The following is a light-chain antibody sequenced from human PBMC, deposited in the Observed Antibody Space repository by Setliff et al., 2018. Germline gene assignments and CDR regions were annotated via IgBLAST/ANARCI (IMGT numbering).Light chain of an antibody. Sequence: QSVLTQPASVSGSPGESITISCTGFSGDVDVYNYVSWYQHHPGKGPKLIIYDVTNRPSGVSNRFSGSKSGNSASLTISGLQADDEAHYYCSSNTSGSTYVVFGGGTKVTV. CDR1: SGDVDVYNY. V-gene: IGLV2-14*03. CDR2: DVT. J-gene: IGLJ2*01. CDR3: SSNTSGSTYVV.